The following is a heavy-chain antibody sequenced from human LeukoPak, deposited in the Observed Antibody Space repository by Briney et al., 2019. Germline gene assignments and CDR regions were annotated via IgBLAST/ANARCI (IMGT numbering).Heavy chain of an antibody. Sequence: GGSLRLSCAASGFTFSSYWMHWVRHAPGKGLVWVSRINSDGSSTSYADSVKGRFTISRDNAKNTLYLQMNSLRAEDTAVYYCARDLLPAARFYYYYGMDVWGQGTTVTVSS. J-gene: IGHJ6*02. CDR3: ARDLLPAARFYYYYGMDV. V-gene: IGHV3-74*01. D-gene: IGHD2-2*01. CDR2: INSDGSST. CDR1: GFTFSSYW.